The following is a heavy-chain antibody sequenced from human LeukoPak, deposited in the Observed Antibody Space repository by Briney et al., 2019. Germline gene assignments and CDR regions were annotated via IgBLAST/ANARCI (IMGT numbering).Heavy chain of an antibody. V-gene: IGHV4-31*03. CDR2: VFYSGAA. D-gene: IGHD2-21*02. Sequence: SETLSLTCTVSGGSIGSRGYYWTWIRQHPVKGLEWMGYVFYSGAAYYNPALRSRITISLDASRNQFSLTLTSLSAADTAVYYCARCGDCGPEGYFYMDVWGKGTMVTVSS. J-gene: IGHJ6*03. CDR1: GGSIGSRGYY. CDR3: ARCGDCGPEGYFYMDV.